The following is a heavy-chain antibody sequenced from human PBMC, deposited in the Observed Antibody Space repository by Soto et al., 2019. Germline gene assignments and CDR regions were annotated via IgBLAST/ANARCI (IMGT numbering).Heavy chain of an antibody. V-gene: IGHV1-46*01. CDR1: GYTFTSYY. J-gene: IGHJ6*02. CDR2: INPSGGST. CDR3: ARDSRAAAEIRYYYYGMDV. Sequence: GASVKVSCKASGYTFTSYYMHWVRQAPGQGLEWMGIINPSGGSTSYAQKFQGRVTMTRDTSTSTVYMELSSLRSEDTAVYYCARDSRAAAEIRYYYYGMDVWGQGTTVTVSS. D-gene: IGHD6-13*01.